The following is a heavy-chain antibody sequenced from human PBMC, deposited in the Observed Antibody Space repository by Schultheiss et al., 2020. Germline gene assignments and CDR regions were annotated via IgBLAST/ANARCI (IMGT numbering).Heavy chain of an antibody. CDR3: ASGRYDYIWGSYRSYGYFDY. Sequence: SQTLSLTCVISGDSVSSNSAAWNWIRQSASRGLEWLGRTYHRSKWYNDYAVSVKSRITINPDTSKNQFSLKLSSVTAADTAVYYCASGRYDYIWGSYRSYGYFDYWGQGILVTVSS. V-gene: IGHV6-1*01. J-gene: IGHJ4*02. D-gene: IGHD3-16*02. CDR2: TYHRSKWYN. CDR1: GDSVSSNSAA.